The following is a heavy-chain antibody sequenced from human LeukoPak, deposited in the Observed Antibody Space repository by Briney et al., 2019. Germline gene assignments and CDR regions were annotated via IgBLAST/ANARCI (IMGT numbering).Heavy chain of an antibody. J-gene: IGHJ4*02. CDR3: AITKGDSGAFDY. Sequence: PSETLSLTCTVSGGSISSYYWSWIRQPPGKGLEWIGYIYYSGSTNYNPSLKSRVTISVDTSKNQFSLKLSSVTAADTAVDYCAITKGDSGAFDYWGQGTLVTVSS. CDR1: GGSISSYY. V-gene: IGHV4-59*01. D-gene: IGHD3-10*01. CDR2: IYYSGST.